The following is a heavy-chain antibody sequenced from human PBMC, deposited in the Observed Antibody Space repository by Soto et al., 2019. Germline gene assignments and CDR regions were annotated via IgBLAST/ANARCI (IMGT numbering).Heavy chain of an antibody. J-gene: IGHJ3*02. D-gene: IGHD1-26*01. V-gene: IGHV3-23*01. CDR1: GITFGSRA. Sequence: PGGSLRLSCVASGITFGSRAMSWVRQAPGEGLEWVSTTTDTGGDTKYADSVRGRFTISRDNSKNTLYLQMNSLRAEDTAVYYCARELRRGDDFDTWFQWTMVTV. CDR2: TTDTGGDT. CDR3: ARELRRGDDFDT.